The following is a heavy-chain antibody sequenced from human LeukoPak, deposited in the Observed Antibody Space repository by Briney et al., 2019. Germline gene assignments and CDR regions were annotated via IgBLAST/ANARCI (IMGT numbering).Heavy chain of an antibody. D-gene: IGHD3-10*01. CDR3: ARILKGGRNYYGSGSYPPVFDY. V-gene: IGHV4-34*01. Sequence: PSETLSLTCAVYGGSFSGYYWSWIRQPPGKGLEWIGEINHSGSTNCNPSLKSRVTISVDTSKNQFSLKLSSVTAADTAVYYCARILKGGRNYYGSGSYPPVFDYWGQGTLVTVSS. CDR2: INHSGST. CDR1: GGSFSGYY. J-gene: IGHJ4*02.